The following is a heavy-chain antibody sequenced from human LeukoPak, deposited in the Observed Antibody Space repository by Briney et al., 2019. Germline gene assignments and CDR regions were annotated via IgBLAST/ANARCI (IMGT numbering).Heavy chain of an antibody. V-gene: IGHV4-34*01. J-gene: IGHJ6*04. CDR2: INHSGST. Sequence: SETLSLTCGVYGGSFSGYFWNWIRQSPGKGLEWIGEINHSGSTNYNPSLKSRVTMSVDTSKNQFSLKLSSVTAADTAVYYCARVRGITMVRGVTAKGNYYYYGMDVWGKGTTVTVSS. CDR1: GGSFSGYF. D-gene: IGHD3-10*01. CDR3: ARVRGITMVRGVTAKGNYYYYGMDV.